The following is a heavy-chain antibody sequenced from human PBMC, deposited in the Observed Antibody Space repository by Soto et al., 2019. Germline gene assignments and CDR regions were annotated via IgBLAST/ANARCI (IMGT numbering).Heavy chain of an antibody. J-gene: IGHJ6*03. D-gene: IGHD2-2*02. V-gene: IGHV4-34*01. CDR3: AGLGYCSSTSCYTRSSSGYYYYYMDV. CDR2: INHSGST. Sequence: SETLSLTCAVYGGSFSGYYWSWIRQPPGKGLEWIGEINHSGSTNYNPSLKSRVTISVDTSKNQFSLKLSSVTAADTAVYYCAGLGYCSSTSCYTRSSSGYYYYYMDVWGKGTTVTVSS. CDR1: GGSFSGYY.